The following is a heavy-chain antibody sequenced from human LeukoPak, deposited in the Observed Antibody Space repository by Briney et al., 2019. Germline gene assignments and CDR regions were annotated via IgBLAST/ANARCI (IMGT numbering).Heavy chain of an antibody. CDR3: AREVDTAMVGKYFQH. Sequence: AETLSLTCAVSGYSISSGYYWGWMRQPPGKGLEGIGSIYHSGSTYYNPSLKSRVTISVDTSKNQFSLKLSSVTAADTAVYYCAREVDTAMVGKYFQHWGQGTLVTVSS. V-gene: IGHV4-38-2*02. CDR1: GYSISSGYY. CDR2: IYHSGST. J-gene: IGHJ1*01. D-gene: IGHD5-18*01.